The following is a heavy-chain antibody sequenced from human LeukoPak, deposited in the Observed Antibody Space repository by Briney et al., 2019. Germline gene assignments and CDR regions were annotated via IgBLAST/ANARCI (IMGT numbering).Heavy chain of an antibody. D-gene: IGHD5-18*01. CDR3: ARGNVDTAMVFDY. J-gene: IGHJ4*02. Sequence: SVKVSCKASGGTFSSYAISWVRQAPGQGLEWMGGIIPIFGTANYAQKFQGRGTITTDESTSTAYMELSSLRSEDTAVYYCARGNVDTAMVFDYWGQGTLVTVSS. CDR1: GGTFSSYA. V-gene: IGHV1-69*05. CDR2: IIPIFGTA.